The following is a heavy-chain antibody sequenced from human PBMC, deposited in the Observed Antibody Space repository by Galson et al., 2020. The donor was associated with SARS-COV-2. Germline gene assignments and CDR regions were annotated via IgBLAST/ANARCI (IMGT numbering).Heavy chain of an antibody. D-gene: IGHD3-22*01. V-gene: IGHV3-13*01. CDR2: IGTAGDT. J-gene: IGHJ4*02. Sequence: GGSLRLSCAASGFTFSSYDMHWVRQATGKGLEWVSAIGTAGDTYYPGSVKGRFTISRENAKNSLYLQMNSLRAGDTAVYYCARGRTDSSGYYVDYWGQGTLVTVSS. CDR3: ARGRTDSSGYYVDY. CDR1: GFTFSSYD.